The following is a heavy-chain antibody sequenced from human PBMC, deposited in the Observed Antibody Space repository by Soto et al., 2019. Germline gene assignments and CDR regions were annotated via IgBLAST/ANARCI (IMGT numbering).Heavy chain of an antibody. J-gene: IGHJ4*02. Sequence: EVQLLESGGGLVQPGGSLRLSCAASGFTFSSYAMSWVRQAPGKGLEWVSAISGSGGSTYYADSVKGRFTISRDNSKNTLYLQMTSLRAEDTAVYYCAKADSKGGWCHSCYFDYWGQGTLVTVSS. V-gene: IGHV3-23*01. D-gene: IGHD6-19*01. CDR1: GFTFSSYA. CDR3: AKADSKGGWCHSCYFDY. CDR2: ISGSGGST.